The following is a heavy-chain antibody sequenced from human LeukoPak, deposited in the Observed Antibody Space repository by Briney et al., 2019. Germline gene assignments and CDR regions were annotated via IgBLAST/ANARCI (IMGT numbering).Heavy chain of an antibody. V-gene: IGHV3-48*02. CDR2: ISSRSTTI. Sequence: PGGSLRLSCAASGFTFSSHSMNWVRQAPGKGLEWVSYISSRSTTIYYADSVKGRFTISRDNAQNSLYLQMNSLRDEDTAVYYCAAGLLWGSYLGVFDIWGQGTMVTVSS. CDR1: GFTFSSHS. CDR3: AAGLLWGSYLGVFDI. J-gene: IGHJ3*02. D-gene: IGHD3-16*02.